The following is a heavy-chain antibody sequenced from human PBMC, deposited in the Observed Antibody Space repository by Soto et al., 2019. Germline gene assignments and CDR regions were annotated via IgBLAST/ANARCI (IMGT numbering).Heavy chain of an antibody. Sequence: SETLSLTCTVSGFSISSGGYYWSWIRQHPGKGLEWIGYIYSSGSNYYSPSLKSRATISIDTSENQFSLNLSSVTAADTAVYYCAREKAGYCSFDYWGQGTLVTVSS. J-gene: IGHJ4*02. CDR1: GFSISSGGYY. V-gene: IGHV4-31*03. CDR3: AREKAGYCSFDY. CDR2: IYSSGSN. D-gene: IGHD2-15*01.